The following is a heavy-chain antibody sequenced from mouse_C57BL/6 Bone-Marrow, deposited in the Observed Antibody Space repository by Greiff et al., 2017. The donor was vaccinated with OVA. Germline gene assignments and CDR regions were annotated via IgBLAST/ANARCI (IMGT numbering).Heavy chain of an antibody. Sequence: EVQLQQSGPELVKPGASVKIPCKASGYTFTDYNMDWVKQSHGKSLEWIGDINPNNGGTIYNQKFKGKATLTVDKSSSTAYMEHRSLTSEDTAVYYCARYHYYGSSYLWYFDVWGTGTTVTVSS. CDR1: GYTFTDYN. D-gene: IGHD1-1*01. J-gene: IGHJ1*03. CDR2: INPNNGGT. CDR3: ARYHYYGSSYLWYFDV. V-gene: IGHV1-18*01.